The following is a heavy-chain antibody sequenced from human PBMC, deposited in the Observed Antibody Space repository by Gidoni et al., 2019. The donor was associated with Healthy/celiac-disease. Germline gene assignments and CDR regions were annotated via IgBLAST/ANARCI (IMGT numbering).Heavy chain of an antibody. Sequence: QVQLQESGPGLVKPSQTLSLTCTVSGRSISRGGYYWSWIRQHPGKGLEWIGYIYYSGSTYYNPSLKSRVTISVDTSKNQFSLKLSSVTAADTAVYYCARESLAYGSEIWKTFDIWGQGTMVTVSS. CDR1: GRSISRGGYY. CDR2: IYYSGST. V-gene: IGHV4-31*03. CDR3: ARESLAYGSEIWKTFDI. J-gene: IGHJ3*02. D-gene: IGHD3-10*01.